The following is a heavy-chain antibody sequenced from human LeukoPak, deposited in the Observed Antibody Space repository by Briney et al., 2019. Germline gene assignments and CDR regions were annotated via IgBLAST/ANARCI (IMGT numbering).Heavy chain of an antibody. V-gene: IGHV4-39*07. J-gene: IGHJ4*02. CDR2: IDHTGSI. Sequence: SETLSLTCTVSRGSINSSNYYWAWIRQPPGKGLEWIGEIDHTGSISYNPSLRSRVTISVDTFKNQFSLNLRSVTAADRVIYNYARGGYGPGSHYCYWGQGNLVPVSS. D-gene: IGHD3-10*01. CDR3: ARGGYGPGSHYCY. CDR1: RGSINSSNYY.